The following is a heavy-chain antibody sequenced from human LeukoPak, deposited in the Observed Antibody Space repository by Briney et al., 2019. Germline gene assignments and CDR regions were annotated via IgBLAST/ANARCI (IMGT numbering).Heavy chain of an antibody. CDR3: ARDLMVRGVTSFGAFDI. D-gene: IGHD3-10*01. V-gene: IGHV4-39*07. CDR1: GGSLSSSSYY. CDR2: IYYSGST. Sequence: SQTPSLTRTVSGGSLSSSSYYWGSIRQPPGTGLEWVGSIYYSGSTNYNPSLKSRVTISVDTSKNQFSLKLSSVAAADTAVYYCARDLMVRGVTSFGAFDIWGQGTMVTVSS. J-gene: IGHJ3*02.